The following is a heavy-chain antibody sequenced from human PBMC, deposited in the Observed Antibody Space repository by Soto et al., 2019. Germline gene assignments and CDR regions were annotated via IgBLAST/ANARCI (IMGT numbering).Heavy chain of an antibody. CDR1: GFTFGDYA. J-gene: IGHJ6*02. CDR3: TSGRYSLYYYYYYGMDV. Sequence: LSCTASGFTFGDYAMSWFRQAPGKGLEWVGFIRSKAYGGTTEYAASVKGRFTISRDDSKSIAYLQMNSLKTEDTAAYYCTSGRYSLYYYYYYGMDVWGQGTTVTVSS. V-gene: IGHV3-49*03. D-gene: IGHD4-4*01. CDR2: IRSKAYGGTT.